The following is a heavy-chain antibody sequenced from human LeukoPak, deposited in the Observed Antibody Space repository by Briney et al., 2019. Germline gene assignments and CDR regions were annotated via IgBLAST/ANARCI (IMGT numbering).Heavy chain of an antibody. Sequence: SETLSLTCTVSGGSISSYYWSWIRQPAGKGLEWIGRIYTSGSTNYNPSLKSRVTISVDTSKNQFSLKLSSVTAADTAVYYCARGGIYFGSWRPNFDYWGQGTLVTVSS. V-gene: IGHV4-4*07. D-gene: IGHD5-12*01. CDR2: IYTSGST. CDR1: GGSISSYY. CDR3: ARGGIYFGSWRPNFDY. J-gene: IGHJ4*02.